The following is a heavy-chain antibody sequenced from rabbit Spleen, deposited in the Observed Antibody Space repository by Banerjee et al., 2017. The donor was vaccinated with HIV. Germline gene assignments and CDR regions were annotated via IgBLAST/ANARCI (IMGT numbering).Heavy chain of an antibody. Sequence: QEQLEESGGDLVKPEGSLTLTCKASGFSFSSSYYMCWVRQAPGKGLEWIACIDVSSTWSNVYASWAKGRFTISKTSSTTVTLQMTSLTAADTATYFCAGGDGGYGWITRLDLWGPGTLVTVS. CDR1: GFSFSSSYY. D-gene: IGHD6-1*01. V-gene: IGHV1S45*01. CDR2: IDVSSTWSN. J-gene: IGHJ3*01. CDR3: AGGDGGYGWITRLDL.